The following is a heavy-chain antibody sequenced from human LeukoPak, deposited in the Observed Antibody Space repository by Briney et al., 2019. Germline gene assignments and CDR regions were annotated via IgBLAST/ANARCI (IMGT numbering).Heavy chain of an antibody. CDR2: INHSGST. D-gene: IGHD6-13*01. V-gene: IGHV4-34*01. J-gene: IGHJ5*02. CDR3: ARGQQLVRHWFDP. Sequence: SETLSLTCAVYGGSFSGYYWSWIRQPPGKGLEWIGEINHSGSTNYNPSLKSRVTISVDTSKNQFSLKLSSVTAADTAVYYCARGQQLVRHWFDPWGQGTLVTVSS. CDR1: GGSFSGYY.